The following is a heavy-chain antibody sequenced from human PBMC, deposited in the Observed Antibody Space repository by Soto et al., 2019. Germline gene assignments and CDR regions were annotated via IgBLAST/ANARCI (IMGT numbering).Heavy chain of an antibody. D-gene: IGHD6-13*01. V-gene: IGHV3-9*01. CDR3: AKNQEDIAAAGSYYFDY. Sequence: GGSLRLSCAASGFTFDDYAMHWVRQAPGKGLEWVSGISWNSGRIGNADSVKGRFTISRDNSKNTLYLQMNSLRAEDTAVYYCAKNQEDIAAAGSYYFDYWGQGTLVTVSS. CDR1: GFTFDDYA. CDR2: ISWNSGRI. J-gene: IGHJ4*02.